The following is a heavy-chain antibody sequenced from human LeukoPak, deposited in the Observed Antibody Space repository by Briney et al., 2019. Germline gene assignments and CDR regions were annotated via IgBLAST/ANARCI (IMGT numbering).Heavy chain of an antibody. CDR3: ARDQEGFDY. CDR1: GYTFTSNY. CDR2: IYPRDGST. J-gene: IGHJ4*02. V-gene: IGHV1-46*01. Sequence: ASVTVSFTASGYTFTSNYIHWVRQAPGQGLEWMGMIYPRDGSTSYAQKFQGRVTVTRDTSTSTVHTELSGLRSEDTAVYYCARDQEGFDYWGQGTLVTVSS.